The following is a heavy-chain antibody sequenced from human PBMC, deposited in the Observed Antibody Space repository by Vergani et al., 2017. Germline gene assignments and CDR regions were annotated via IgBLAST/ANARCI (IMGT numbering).Heavy chain of an antibody. CDR2: ISSSSSYI. J-gene: IGHJ6*02. CDR3: ARDMVRGVIEYYYYGMDV. D-gene: IGHD3-10*01. CDR1: GFTFSSYS. V-gene: IGHV3-21*01. Sequence: EVQLVESGGGLVKPGGSLRLSCAASGFTFSSYSMNWVRQAPGKGLEWVSSISSSSSYIYYADSVKGRFTISRDNAKNSLYLQMNSLRAEDTAVYYCARDMVRGVIEYYYYGMDVWGQGTTVTVSS.